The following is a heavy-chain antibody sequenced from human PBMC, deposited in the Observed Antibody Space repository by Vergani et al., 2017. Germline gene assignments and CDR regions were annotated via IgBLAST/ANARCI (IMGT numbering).Heavy chain of an antibody. V-gene: IGHV2-5*01. J-gene: IGHJ3*01. CDR2: VYWNDDE. D-gene: IGHD3-9*01. CDR3: VHXLGYFDWDGAFDV. CDR1: GFSLTTGGEG. Sequence: QITLRESGPTLVKPTQTLTLTCTFSGFSLTTGGEGVGWIRQPPGRALEWLAFVYWNDDERYSPSLKSRGTITKDTSKNEVILTMATMDPVDTATYYCVHXLGYFDWDGAFDVWGPGTMVTVSS.